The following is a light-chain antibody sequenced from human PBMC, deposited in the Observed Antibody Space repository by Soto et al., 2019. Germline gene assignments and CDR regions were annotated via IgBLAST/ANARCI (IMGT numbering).Light chain of an antibody. J-gene: IGKJ1*01. V-gene: IGKV4-1*01. Sequence: DIVMTQSQDSLPVSLGERATINCKSSQSVLYSPNNKNYLAWYQQKPGQPPKLLIYWASMRESGVPDRFSGSGSGTDFTLTSSSLQDEDVAVYYCQPYYSARTFGQGTKVEIK. CDR3: QPYYSART. CDR1: QSVLYSPNNKNY. CDR2: WAS.